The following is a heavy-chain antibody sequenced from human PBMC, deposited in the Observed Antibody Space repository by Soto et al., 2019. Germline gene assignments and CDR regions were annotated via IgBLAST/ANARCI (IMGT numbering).Heavy chain of an antibody. J-gene: IGHJ5*02. D-gene: IGHD3-16*01. Sequence: QVQLVQSGAEVKKPGASVKVSCKASGYTFTNYDIHWVRQATGQGLEWMGWMNPDSGNTGQSKQFQGRVTMTRDTSISTAYMEMSSLRSEDTAVYYCARGRFRRTWFDPWRQGTLVTVSS. CDR3: ARGRFRRTWFDP. CDR2: MNPDSGNT. CDR1: GYTFTNYD. V-gene: IGHV1-8*01.